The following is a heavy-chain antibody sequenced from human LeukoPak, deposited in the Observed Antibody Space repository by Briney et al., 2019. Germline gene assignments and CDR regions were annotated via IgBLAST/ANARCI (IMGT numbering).Heavy chain of an antibody. Sequence: ASVTVSCTASGYTFTSYYMHWVRQAPGQGLEWMGMINPSGGSTSYAQKFQGRVTMTRDTSTSTVYMELSSLRSEDTAVYYCARSPLLLWFGELLPFDYWGQGTLVTVSS. CDR3: ARSPLLLWFGELLPFDY. CDR2: INPSGGST. V-gene: IGHV1-46*01. J-gene: IGHJ4*02. D-gene: IGHD3-10*01. CDR1: GYTFTSYY.